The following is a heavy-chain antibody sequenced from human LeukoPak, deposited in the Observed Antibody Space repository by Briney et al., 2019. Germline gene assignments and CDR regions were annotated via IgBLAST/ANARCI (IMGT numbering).Heavy chain of an antibody. CDR1: GFTFSSYA. CDR3: AHHGRYDAFDI. CDR2: ISYDGSNK. D-gene: IGHD1-14*01. Sequence: PGGSLRLSCAASGFTFSSYAMHWVRQAPGKGLEWVAVISYDGSNKYYADSVKGRFTISRDNSKNTLYLQMNSLRAEDTAVYYCAHHGRYDAFDIWGQGTMVTVSS. V-gene: IGHV3-30-3*01. J-gene: IGHJ3*02.